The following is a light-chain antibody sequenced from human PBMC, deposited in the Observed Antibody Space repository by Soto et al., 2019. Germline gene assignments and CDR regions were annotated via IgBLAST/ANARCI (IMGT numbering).Light chain of an antibody. V-gene: IGKV3-20*01. J-gene: IGKJ1*01. CDR3: LHYGSPPGT. Sequence: EIVLTQSPGTLSLSPGERATLSCRASQSIPNSYLSWYQHKPGQAPRLLIHGASSRATGTPDRFSGSGSGTYFTLSLDRLEPEDFARYYCLHYGSPPGTFGQGTKVDLK. CDR1: QSIPNSY. CDR2: GAS.